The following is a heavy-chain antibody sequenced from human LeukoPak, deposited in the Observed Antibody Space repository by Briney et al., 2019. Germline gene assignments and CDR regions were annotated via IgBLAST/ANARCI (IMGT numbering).Heavy chain of an antibody. Sequence: PSETLSLTCSVYDGSFNGNYWSWVRESPGKGLGWSGEINQSGGTNYNPSLKIRVTISVDTSKNQFSLKLSSVTAAYTAVYHCTRGDRWFGIGPSFFDYWSQGSLVTVSS. J-gene: IGHJ4*02. V-gene: IGHV4-34*01. CDR1: DGSFNGNY. D-gene: IGHD3-10*01. CDR2: INQSGGT. CDR3: TRGDRWFGIGPSFFDY.